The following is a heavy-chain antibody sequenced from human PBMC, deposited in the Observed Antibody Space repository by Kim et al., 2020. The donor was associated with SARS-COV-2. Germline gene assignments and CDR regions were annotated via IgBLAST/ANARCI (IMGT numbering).Heavy chain of an antibody. CDR1: GFTFSNYW. Sequence: GGSLRLSCAASGFTFSNYWMTWVRQAPGKGLEWVANIKQAGTEKNYVDSVKGRFTISRDNAKNLLYLQMSSLRAEDTAVYYCARDYFGFLNHWGQGTLVT. CDR2: IKQAGTEK. V-gene: IGHV3-7*01. D-gene: IGHD3-10*01. CDR3: ARDYFGFLNH. J-gene: IGHJ4*02.